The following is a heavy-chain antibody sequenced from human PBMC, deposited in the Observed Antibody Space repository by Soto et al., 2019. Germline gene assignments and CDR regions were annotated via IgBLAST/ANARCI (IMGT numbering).Heavy chain of an antibody. D-gene: IGHD3-3*01. Sequence: GGSLRLSCAASGFTFASYAMNWLRQAPGKRLEWVSTIHKSGSRTYYADSVKGRFTISRDNSKSILYLHMNSLRAEDTAVYYCARDSLHYDFWSGYQYGMDVWGQGTTVTVSS. J-gene: IGHJ6*02. V-gene: IGHV3-23*05. CDR2: IHKSGSRT. CDR3: ARDSLHYDFWSGYQYGMDV. CDR1: GFTFASYA.